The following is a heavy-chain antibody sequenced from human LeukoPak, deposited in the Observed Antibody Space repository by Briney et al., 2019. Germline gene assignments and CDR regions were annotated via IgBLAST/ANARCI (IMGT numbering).Heavy chain of an antibody. CDR1: GFTFSTYA. Sequence: GGSLRLSCAASGFTFSTYAMSWVRQPPGKGLEWVSAISGSGGNTYYADSVKGRFTISRDNSKNTLYLQMNSLRADDTAVYYCAQSICGWYKWSHPWGEGTLVTVYS. D-gene: IGHD6-19*01. CDR3: AQSICGWYKWSHP. J-gene: IGHJ5*02. V-gene: IGHV3-23*01. CDR2: ISGSGGNT.